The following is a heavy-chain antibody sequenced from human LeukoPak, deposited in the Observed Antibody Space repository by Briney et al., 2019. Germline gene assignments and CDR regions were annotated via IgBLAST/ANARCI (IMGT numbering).Heavy chain of an antibody. V-gene: IGHV3-33*08. D-gene: IGHD4-11*01. J-gene: IGHJ6*02. Sequence: PGRSLRLSCAASGFTFSSYGMHWVRQAPGKGLEWVAVIWYDGSNKYYADSVKGRFTISRDNSKNTLYLQMNSLRAEDTAVYYCARESHSNHSYYYYGMDVWGQGTTVTVSS. CDR1: GFTFSSYG. CDR3: ARESHSNHSYYYYGMDV. CDR2: IWYDGSNK.